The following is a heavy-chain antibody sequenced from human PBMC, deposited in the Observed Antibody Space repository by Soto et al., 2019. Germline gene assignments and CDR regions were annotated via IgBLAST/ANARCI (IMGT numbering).Heavy chain of an antibody. CDR1: GGSISSYY. CDR2: IYYSGST. J-gene: IGHJ4*02. CDR3: ARRYGDCFDY. Sequence: TLSLTCTVSGGSISSYYWSWIRQPPGKGLEWIGYIYYSGSTNYNPSLKSRVTISVDTSKNQFSLKLSSVTAADTAVYYCARRYGDCFDYWGQGTLVTVSS. D-gene: IGHD4-17*01. V-gene: IGHV4-59*08.